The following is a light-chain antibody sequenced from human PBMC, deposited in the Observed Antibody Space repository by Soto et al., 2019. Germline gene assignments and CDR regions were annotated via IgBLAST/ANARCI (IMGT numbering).Light chain of an antibody. CDR1: QSISSC. CDR2: AAS. CDR3: QQIYAAPVT. J-gene: IGKJ1*01. Sequence: DIQMTQSPSSLSASVGDRVTITCRASQSISSCLSWYQQKPGKAPKLLIYAASNLQSGVPSRFSGSDSGTDFILTISSLQPEDFATYYCQQIYAAPVTFGQGTKVELK. V-gene: IGKV1-39*01.